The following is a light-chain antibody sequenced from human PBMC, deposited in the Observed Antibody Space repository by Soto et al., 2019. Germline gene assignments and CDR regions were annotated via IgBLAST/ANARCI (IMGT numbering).Light chain of an antibody. CDR3: ATWVDSLSVYV. J-gene: IGLJ1*01. Sequence: QSVLPQPPSASGTPGQRVTVSCSVCSSRIGSNYVYWYQQLPGTAPKLLIYRNDQRPSGVPDRFSGSRSGTSASLAISGLRSEDEAIYYCATWVDSLSVYVFGTGTKVTVL. CDR2: RND. CDR1: SSRIGSNY. V-gene: IGLV1-47*01.